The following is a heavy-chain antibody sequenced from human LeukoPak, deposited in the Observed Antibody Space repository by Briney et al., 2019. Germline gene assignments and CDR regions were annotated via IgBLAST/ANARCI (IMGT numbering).Heavy chain of an antibody. CDR2: ISTSNTFI. D-gene: IGHD7-27*01. CDR3: ARDSGPLFDP. J-gene: IGHJ5*02. V-gene: IGHV3-21*01. Sequence: NPGGSLRLSCAASGFTFSSYAMSWVRQAPGKGLEWVSAISTSNTFIYYADSVKGRFTISRDNANNSLYLQMNDLRVEDTAVYYCARDSGPLFDPWGHGTLVTVSS. CDR1: GFTFSSYA.